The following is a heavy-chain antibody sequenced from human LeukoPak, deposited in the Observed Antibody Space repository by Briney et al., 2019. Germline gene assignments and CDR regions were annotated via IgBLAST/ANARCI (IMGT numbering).Heavy chain of an antibody. D-gene: IGHD1-14*01. J-gene: IGHJ4*02. CDR2: IYYSGST. CDR1: GGSISSYY. CDR3: ARDSLAGNVDY. Sequence: SETLSLTCTVSGGSISSYYRSWIRQPPGKGLEWIGYIYYSGSTNYNPSLKSRVTISVDTSKNQFSLKLSSVTAADTAVYYCARDSLAGNVDYWDQGTLVTVSS. V-gene: IGHV4-59*01.